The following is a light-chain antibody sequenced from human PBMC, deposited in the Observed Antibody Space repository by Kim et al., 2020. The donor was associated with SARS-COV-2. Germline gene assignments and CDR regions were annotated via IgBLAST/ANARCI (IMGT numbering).Light chain of an antibody. CDR2: DVN. J-gene: IGLJ2*01. CDR3: SSYSTGSTLVV. V-gene: IGLV2-14*03. CDR1: SSDIGGSDS. Sequence: QSITISCAGTSSDIGGSDSVSWYQQHPGRAPKLMVFDVNNRPSLISDRFLGSKSGNTASLTIFGLQADDEADYYCSSYSTGSTLVVFGGGTKLTVL.